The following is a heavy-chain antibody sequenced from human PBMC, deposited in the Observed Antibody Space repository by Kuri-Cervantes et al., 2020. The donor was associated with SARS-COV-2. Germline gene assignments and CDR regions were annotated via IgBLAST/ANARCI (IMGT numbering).Heavy chain of an antibody. CDR3: TRHRSNCGGDCSDDAFDI. D-gene: IGHD2-21*02. CDR2: IRSKANSYAR. Sequence: GGSLRLSCAASGFTFSGSAMHWVRQASGKGLEWVGRIRSKANSYARAYAASVKCRFTIFRDDSKNTAYLQMNRLKTEDTAVSYCTRHRSNCGGDCSDDAFDIWGQGTMVTVSS. CDR1: GFTFSGSA. V-gene: IGHV3-73*01. J-gene: IGHJ3*02.